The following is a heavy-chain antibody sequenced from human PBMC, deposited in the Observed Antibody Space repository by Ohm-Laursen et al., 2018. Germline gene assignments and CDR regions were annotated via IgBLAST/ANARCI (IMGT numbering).Heavy chain of an antibody. J-gene: IGHJ5*02. CDR1: DGSISAYY. CDR2: IYTSGTT. CDR3: ARGLWWFDP. Sequence: GTLSLTCAVSDGSISAYYWSWIRQPAGKGLEWIGRIYTSGTTNYNPPLKSRVTMSLDTSKNQFSLKLSSVTAADTAVYYCARGLWWFDPWGQGTLVTVSS. V-gene: IGHV4-4*07.